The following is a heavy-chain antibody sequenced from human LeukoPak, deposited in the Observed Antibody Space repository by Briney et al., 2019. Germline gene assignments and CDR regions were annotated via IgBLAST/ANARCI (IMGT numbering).Heavy chain of an antibody. V-gene: IGHV3-53*01. CDR3: ARGTFYGGNSPFAFDI. Sequence: GGSLRLSCAASGFTVSSNYMSWVRQAPGKGLEWVSVFYSGGSNYYADYVRGRLTISRDNSKNTLYFQMNSLRAEDTAVYYCARGTFYGGNSPFAFDIWGQGTMVTVSS. D-gene: IGHD4-23*01. CDR1: GFTVSSNY. CDR2: FYSGGSN. J-gene: IGHJ3*02.